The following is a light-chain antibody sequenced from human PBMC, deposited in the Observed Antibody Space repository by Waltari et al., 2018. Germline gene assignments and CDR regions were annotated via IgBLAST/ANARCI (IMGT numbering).Light chain of an antibody. V-gene: IGLV2-8*01. CDR1: SSDVGGYSF. Sequence: QSALTQPPSASGSPGQSVTISCTGTSSDVGGYSFVSWYQHHPGTAPKLLLFEVNKRASGVPDRFSGFRSGNPASLTVSGLQAEDEADYYCSAYAGFKNVVFGGGTKLTVL. J-gene: IGLJ3*02. CDR2: EVN. CDR3: SAYAGFKNVV.